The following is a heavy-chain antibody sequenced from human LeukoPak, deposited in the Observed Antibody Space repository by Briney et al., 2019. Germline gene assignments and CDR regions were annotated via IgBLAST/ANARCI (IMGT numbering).Heavy chain of an antibody. V-gene: IGHV4-34*01. D-gene: IGHD3-3*01. CDR1: GGSFSGYY. CDR3: ARGGRYDFWSGYYPTFDY. CDR2: INHSGST. Sequence: PSETLSLTCAVYGGSFSGYYWSWIRQPPGKGLEWIGEINHSGSTNYNPSLKSRVTISVDTSKNQFSLKLSAVTAADTAVYYCARGGRYDFWSGYYPTFDYWGQGTLVTVSS. J-gene: IGHJ4*02.